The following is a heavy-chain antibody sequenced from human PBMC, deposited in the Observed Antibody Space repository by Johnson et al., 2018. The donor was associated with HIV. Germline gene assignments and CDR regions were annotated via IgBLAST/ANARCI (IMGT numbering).Heavy chain of an antibody. Sequence: VQLVESGGALVQPGGSLRLSCAASGFTFSSYAMSWVRQAPGKGLEWVSVIYSGGSTYYADSVKGRFTVSRDNAKNTLYLQMNSLRAEDTAVYYCARDGLAANAFDTWGQGTMVTVSS. CDR2: IYSGGST. V-gene: IGHV3-66*01. D-gene: IGHD3/OR15-3a*01. CDR3: ARDGLAANAFDT. CDR1: GFTFSSYA. J-gene: IGHJ3*02.